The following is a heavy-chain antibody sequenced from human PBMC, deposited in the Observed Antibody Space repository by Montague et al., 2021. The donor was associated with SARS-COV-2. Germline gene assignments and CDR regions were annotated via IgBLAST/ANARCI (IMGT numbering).Heavy chain of an antibody. CDR2: TNYRSKWTG. V-gene: IGHV6-1*01. J-gene: IGHJ4*01. Sequence: CAISGDSVWSNTAAWNWIRQSPSGGLEWLGRTNYRSKWTGDYATSVEGRISIDPDTSKNQFFLHLRSVTPEDTGVHYCVRDTGSAQAGFDAWGEGTLVTGSS. CDR1: GDSVWSNTAA. CDR3: VRDTGSAQAGFDA. D-gene: IGHD4-17*01.